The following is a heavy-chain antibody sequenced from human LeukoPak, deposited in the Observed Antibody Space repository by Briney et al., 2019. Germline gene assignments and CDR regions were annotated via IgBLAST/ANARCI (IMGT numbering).Heavy chain of an antibody. D-gene: IGHD2-8*01. V-gene: IGHV3-23*01. CDR1: GFTFSSYA. CDR2: ISGSGGST. CDR3: AKEPQYCTNGVCYSHGMDV. Sequence: PGGSLRLSCAASGFTFSSYAMSWVRRAPGKGLEWVSAISGSGGSTYYADSVKGRFTTSRDNSKNTLYLQMNSLRAEDTAVYYCAKEPQYCTNGVCYSHGMDVWGQGTTVTVSS. J-gene: IGHJ6*02.